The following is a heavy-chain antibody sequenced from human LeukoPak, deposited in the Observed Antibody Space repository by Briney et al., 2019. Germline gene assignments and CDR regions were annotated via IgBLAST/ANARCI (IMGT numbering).Heavy chain of an antibody. CDR1: GYTFTGYY. J-gene: IGHJ4*02. CDR2: INPNSGGT. D-gene: IGHD2-2*01. Sequence: ASVKVSCKASGYTFTGYYMHWVRQAPGQGLEWMGWINPNSGGTNYAQKFQGRVTMTRDTSISTAYMELSRLRSDDTAVYYCARDRGYCSSTSCSHLDYWGQGTLVTVSS. CDR3: ARDRGYCSSTSCSHLDY. V-gene: IGHV1-2*02.